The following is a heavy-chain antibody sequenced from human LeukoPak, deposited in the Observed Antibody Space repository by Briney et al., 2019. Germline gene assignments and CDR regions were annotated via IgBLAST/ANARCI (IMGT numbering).Heavy chain of an antibody. D-gene: IGHD4-17*01. Sequence: SETLSLTCTVSGGSISSSSYYWGWIHQPPGKGLEWIGSIYYSGSTYYNPSLKSRVTISVDTSKNQFSLKLSSVTAADTAVYYCAREVTTVHFDYWGQGTLVTVSS. CDR2: IYYSGST. CDR3: AREVTTVHFDY. CDR1: GGSISSSSYY. J-gene: IGHJ4*02. V-gene: IGHV4-39*01.